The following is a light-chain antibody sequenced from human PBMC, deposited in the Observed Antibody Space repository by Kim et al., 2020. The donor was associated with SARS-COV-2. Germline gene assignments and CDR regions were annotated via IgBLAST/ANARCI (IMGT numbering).Light chain of an antibody. J-gene: IGLJ2*01. Sequence: QSVLTQPPSVSAAPGQKVTISCSGSSSNIGNNYVSWYQQLPGTAPKLLIYDNIKRPSGIPDRFSGSKSDTSATLGITGLQTGDEADYYCETWDSSLSAVVFGGGTQLTVL. V-gene: IGLV1-51*01. CDR3: ETWDSSLSAVV. CDR1: SSNIGNNY. CDR2: DNI.